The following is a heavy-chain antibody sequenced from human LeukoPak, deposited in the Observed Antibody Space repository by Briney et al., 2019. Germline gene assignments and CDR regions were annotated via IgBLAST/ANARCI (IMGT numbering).Heavy chain of an antibody. Sequence: PGGSLRLSCAASGLTFSSYAMTWVRQAPGKGLEWVSTITGSGLSTYYPDSVKGRFTISRDNTENSLYLQMNSLGVEDTAIYYCARTGRFGETHFDYWGQGTLVTVSS. D-gene: IGHD3-10*01. CDR1: GLTFSSYA. CDR3: ARTGRFGETHFDY. CDR2: ITGSGLST. V-gene: IGHV3-23*01. J-gene: IGHJ4*02.